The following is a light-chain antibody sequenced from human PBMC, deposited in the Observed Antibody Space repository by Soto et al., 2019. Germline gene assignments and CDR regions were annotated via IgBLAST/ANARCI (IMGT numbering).Light chain of an antibody. Sequence: QSVLTQPPSASGTPGQRVTISCSGGSSNIGSNAVTWYHQLQGTAPKLLIYSNNQRPSGVPDRFSGSKSGTSASLAISGLQSEDEADYYCAAWDDSLNGLYVFGTGTKLTVL. CDR3: AAWDDSLNGLYV. V-gene: IGLV1-44*01. CDR2: SNN. J-gene: IGLJ1*01. CDR1: SSNIGSNA.